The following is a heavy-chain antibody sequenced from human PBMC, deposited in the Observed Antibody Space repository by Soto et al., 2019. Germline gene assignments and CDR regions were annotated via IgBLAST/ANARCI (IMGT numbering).Heavy chain of an antibody. J-gene: IGHJ5*02. CDR1: GYTLTIYA. CDR3: ARGVGSGSYYNQYNWFDP. V-gene: IGHV1-18*01. CDR2: INAYNGNT. Sequence: ASVKGSCKASGYTLTIYAVGWVRQAKGQRLEWMGWINAYNGNTKYAQKLQGRVTMTTDTSTSTAYMELRSLRSDDTAVYYCARGVGSGSYYNQYNWFDPWGQGTPVTVSS. D-gene: IGHD3-10*01.